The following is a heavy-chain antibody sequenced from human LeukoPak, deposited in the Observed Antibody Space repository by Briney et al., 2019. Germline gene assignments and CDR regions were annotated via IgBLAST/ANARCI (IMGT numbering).Heavy chain of an antibody. Sequence: SETLSLTCTVSGGSISSYYWSWIRQPPGKGLEWLGYIYYSGSTNYNPSLKSRVTISVDTSRNQFSLKLSYVTAADTAVYYCARLTNLVVVRAFDIWGQGTMVTVSS. CDR1: GGSISSYY. CDR3: ARLTNLVVVRAFDI. D-gene: IGHD2-15*01. J-gene: IGHJ3*02. CDR2: IYYSGST. V-gene: IGHV4-59*08.